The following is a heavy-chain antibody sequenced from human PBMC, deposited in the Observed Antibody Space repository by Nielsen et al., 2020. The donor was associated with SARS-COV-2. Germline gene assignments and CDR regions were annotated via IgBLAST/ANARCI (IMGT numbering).Heavy chain of an antibody. D-gene: IGHD3-3*01. CDR2: ISWNSGSI. V-gene: IGHV3-9*01. J-gene: IGHJ4*02. Sequence: GGSLRLSCAASGFTFSSYDMHWVRQAPGKGLEWVSGISWNSGSIGYADSVKGRFTISRDNAKNSLYLQMNSLRAEDTAVYYCVRDSSVVIWSGYPVDWGQGTLVTVSS. CDR3: VRDSSVVIWSGYPVD. CDR1: GFTFSSYD.